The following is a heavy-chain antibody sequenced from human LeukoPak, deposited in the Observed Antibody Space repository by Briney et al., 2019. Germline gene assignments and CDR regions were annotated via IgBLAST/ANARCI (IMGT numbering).Heavy chain of an antibody. D-gene: IGHD3-3*01. V-gene: IGHV4-34*01. Sequence: SETLSLTCAVYDGSLSGYYWSWIRQSPGKGLEWIGEVNHSGSTNYNPSLKSRVTILVDASKNQLSLRLTSVTAADTAVYYCARHLFWSGYDTWGQGTLVTVSS. CDR2: VNHSGST. CDR1: DGSLSGYY. J-gene: IGHJ4*02. CDR3: ARHLFWSGYDT.